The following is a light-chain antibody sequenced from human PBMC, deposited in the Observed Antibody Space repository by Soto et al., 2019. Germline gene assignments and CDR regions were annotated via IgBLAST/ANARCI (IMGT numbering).Light chain of an antibody. CDR2: WAS. J-gene: IGKJ4*01. V-gene: IGKV4-1*01. CDR3: QRYNNWPLT. Sequence: DIVLTQSPDSLDVSLGKRATINCKSSQSILYSSNNKNYLAWYQQKPGQPPKLLIYWASTRESGVPDRFSGSRSGTEFTLTINSLQSEDLAVYYCQRYNNWPLTFGGGTKVDIK. CDR1: QSILYSSNNKNY.